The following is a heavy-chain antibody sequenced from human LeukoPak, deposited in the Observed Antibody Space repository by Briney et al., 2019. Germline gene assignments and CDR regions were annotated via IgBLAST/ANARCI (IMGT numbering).Heavy chain of an antibody. CDR1: GGTFSSYA. Sequence: SVKVSCKASGGTFSSYAISWVRQAPGRGLEWMGGIIPIFGTANYAQKFQGRVTITTDESTSTAYMELSSLRSEDTAVYYCARALMIEPLAPFDYYYMDVWGKGTTVTVSS. CDR3: ARALMIEPLAPFDYYYMDV. D-gene: IGHD3-22*01. V-gene: IGHV1-69*05. J-gene: IGHJ6*03. CDR2: IIPIFGTA.